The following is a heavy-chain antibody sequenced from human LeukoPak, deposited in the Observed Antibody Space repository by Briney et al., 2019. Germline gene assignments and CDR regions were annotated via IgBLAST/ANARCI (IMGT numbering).Heavy chain of an antibody. CDR1: GFSFDDCA. Sequence: PGGSLRLSCTASGFSFDDCAMHWVRQPPGKGLEWVSGISWNSGSIGYADSVKGRFTISRDNGKNSLYLQLSGLRAEDTALYYCAKGGGYSHDIDSYFFDYWGQGTLVTVSS. CDR2: ISWNSGSI. CDR3: AKGGGYSHDIDSYFFDY. D-gene: IGHD3-22*01. V-gene: IGHV3-9*01. J-gene: IGHJ4*02.